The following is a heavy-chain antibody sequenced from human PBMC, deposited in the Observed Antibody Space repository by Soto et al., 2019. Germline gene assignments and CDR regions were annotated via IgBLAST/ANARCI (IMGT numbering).Heavy chain of an antibody. Sequence: QVQLVQSGAEVKRPGSSVKVSCKASGDTFNFYSINWVRQAPGVGLEWVGRVNPILSMSNYAQRFQGRVTMTADKSTRTASMELRSLRSEDTAIYYCASSYGSGYRAFDYWGQGALVTVSS. CDR2: VNPILSMS. CDR1: GDTFNFYS. CDR3: ASSYGSGYRAFDY. D-gene: IGHD3-10*01. J-gene: IGHJ4*02. V-gene: IGHV1-69*02.